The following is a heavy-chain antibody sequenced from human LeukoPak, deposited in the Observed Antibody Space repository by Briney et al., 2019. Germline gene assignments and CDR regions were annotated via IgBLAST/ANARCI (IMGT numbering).Heavy chain of an antibody. CDR2: IYYSGST. CDR1: GGSISSYY. CDR3: ARAHSSGWPHMFDP. D-gene: IGHD6-19*01. V-gene: IGHV4-59*01. Sequence: SETLSLTCTVSGGSISSYYWSWIRQPPGKGLEWIGYIYYSGSTNYNPSLRSRVTISVDTSKNQFSLKLSSVTAADTAVYYCARAHSSGWPHMFDPWGQGTLVTVPS. J-gene: IGHJ5*02.